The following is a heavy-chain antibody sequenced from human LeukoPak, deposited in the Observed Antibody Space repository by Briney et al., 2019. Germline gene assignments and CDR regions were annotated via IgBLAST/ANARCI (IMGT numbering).Heavy chain of an antibody. D-gene: IGHD1-26*01. CDR1: GGSISSSSYY. Sequence: PSETLSLTCTVSGGSISSSSYYWGWIRQPPGKGLEWIGSIYYSGSTYYNPSLKSRVTISVDTSKNQFSLKLSSVTAADTAVYYCARDLGVGATNPDYWGQGTLVTVSS. CDR2: IYYSGST. V-gene: IGHV4-39*07. J-gene: IGHJ4*02. CDR3: ARDLGVGATNPDY.